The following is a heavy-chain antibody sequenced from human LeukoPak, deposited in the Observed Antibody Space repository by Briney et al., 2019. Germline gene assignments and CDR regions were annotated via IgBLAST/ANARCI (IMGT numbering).Heavy chain of an antibody. V-gene: IGHV3-23*01. J-gene: IGHJ4*02. CDR2: ISGSGGST. Sequence: GGSLRLSCVASGFTVSTNYMSWARQAPGKGLEWVSAISGSGGSTYYADSVKGRFTISRDNSKNTLYLQMNSLRAEDTAVYYCAKAPDSSGYYSSDYWGQGTLVTVSS. D-gene: IGHD3-22*01. CDR3: AKAPDSSGYYSSDY. CDR1: GFTVSTNY.